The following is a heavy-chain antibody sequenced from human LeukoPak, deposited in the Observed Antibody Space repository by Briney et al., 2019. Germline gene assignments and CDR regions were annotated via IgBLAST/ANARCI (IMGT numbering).Heavy chain of an antibody. J-gene: IGHJ4*02. Sequence: GGSLRLSCAASGFIFRNYWMHWVRQAPGRGLVWVARINPNGITTTYTDSVKGRFTISRDNAKNTLYLQMNSLRVEDTAVYYCARDFAGDRDYWGQGTLVTVSS. CDR3: ARDFAGDRDY. V-gene: IGHV3-74*01. CDR2: INPNGITT. D-gene: IGHD4-17*01. CDR1: GFIFRNYW.